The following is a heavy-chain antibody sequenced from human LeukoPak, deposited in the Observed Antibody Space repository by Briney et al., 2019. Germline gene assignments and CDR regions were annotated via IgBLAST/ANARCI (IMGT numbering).Heavy chain of an antibody. J-gene: IGHJ4*02. CDR2: IYYSGST. CDR1: GGSFNGYY. Sequence: SETLSLTCAVYGGSFNGYYWNWIRQSPGKGLEWIGSIYYSGSTYYNPSLKSRVTISVDTSKNQFSLKLSSVTAADTAVYYCARSSLYSSSWYFDYWGQGTLVTVSS. V-gene: IGHV4-34*01. D-gene: IGHD6-13*01. CDR3: ARSSLYSSSWYFDY.